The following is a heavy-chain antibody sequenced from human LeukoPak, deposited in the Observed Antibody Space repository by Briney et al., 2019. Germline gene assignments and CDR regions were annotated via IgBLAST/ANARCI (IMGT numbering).Heavy chain of an antibody. CDR3: ARSGSYSDFMDV. CDR1: DYSISSGYY. Sequence: SETLSLTCTVSDYSISSGYYWGWIRQPPGKGLEWIGSIYHSGSTYYNPSLKSRVTISLDTSKNQFSLKLTSVTAADTAVYYCARSGSYSDFMDVWGKGTTVTVSS. CDR2: IYHSGST. J-gene: IGHJ6*04. V-gene: IGHV4-38-2*02. D-gene: IGHD1-26*01.